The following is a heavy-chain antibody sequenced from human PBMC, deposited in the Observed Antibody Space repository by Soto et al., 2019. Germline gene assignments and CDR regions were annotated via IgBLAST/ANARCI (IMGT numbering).Heavy chain of an antibody. J-gene: IGHJ5*02. D-gene: IGHD2-21*02. Sequence: GGSLRLSCAASGFTFSSYAMSWVRQAPRKGLEWVSRISGSGNTYYADSVKGRFTISRDNSKNTLYLQMNSLRAEDTAVYYCAKDIVSGGDPSPWGQGTRVTVSS. CDR3: AKDIVSGGDPSP. CDR1: GFTFSSYA. CDR2: ISGSGNT. V-gene: IGHV3-23*01.